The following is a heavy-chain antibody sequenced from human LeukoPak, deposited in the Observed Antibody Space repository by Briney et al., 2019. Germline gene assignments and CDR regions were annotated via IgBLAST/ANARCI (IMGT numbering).Heavy chain of an antibody. D-gene: IGHD4-17*01. V-gene: IGHV1-18*01. J-gene: IGHJ4*02. CDR3: ARVTQTDYDFDY. CDR2: ISANNGNT. Sequence: GASVKVSCKASGYTFTNYGISWVRQAPGQGLEWMGWISANNGNTYYVQKFQGRVTMTTDTSTSTAYMELRSLRSDDTAVYYCARVTQTDYDFDYWGQGTLVTVSS. CDR1: GYTFTNYG.